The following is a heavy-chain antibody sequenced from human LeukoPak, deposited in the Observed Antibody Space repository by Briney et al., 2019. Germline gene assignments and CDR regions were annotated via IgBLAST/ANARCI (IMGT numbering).Heavy chain of an antibody. CDR3: ARDKAGYSYGYDWFDP. J-gene: IGHJ5*02. Sequence: SETLSLTCTVSGGSISSYYWSWIRQPPGKGLEWIGYIYYSGSTNYNPSLKSRVTMSVDTSKNQFSLKLSSVTAADTAVYYCARDKAGYSYGYDWFDPWGQGTLVTVSS. CDR1: GGSISSYY. D-gene: IGHD5-18*01. V-gene: IGHV4-59*01. CDR2: IYYSGST.